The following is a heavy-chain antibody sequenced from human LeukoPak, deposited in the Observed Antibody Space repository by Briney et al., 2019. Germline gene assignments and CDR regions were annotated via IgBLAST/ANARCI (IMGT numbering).Heavy chain of an antibody. CDR3: ARGRVSSSTYYSTYYYYFYMDV. CDR2: IDHTGTT. Sequence: SSETLSLTCSVSGDSISIYYWTWIRQPPGKGLEWIGYIDHTGTTSYNPSLNSRVTISRDTSKNHFSLDLTSVTAADTAVYFCARGRVSSSTYYSTYYYYFYMDVWGKGTTVIVSS. D-gene: IGHD4-11*01. CDR1: GDSISIYY. J-gene: IGHJ6*03. V-gene: IGHV4-59*01.